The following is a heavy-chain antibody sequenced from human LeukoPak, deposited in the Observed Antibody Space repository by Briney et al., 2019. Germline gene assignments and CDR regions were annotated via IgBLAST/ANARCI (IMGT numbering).Heavy chain of an antibody. CDR1: GFTFSKYA. D-gene: IGHD4-17*01. Sequence: GGSLRLSCAASGFTFSKYAMSWVRQAPGKGLEWVSVIYSGGSTYYADSVKGRFTISRDNSKNTLYLQMNSLRAEDTAVYYCARNRRLGDYGDYLNYWGQGTLVTVSS. CDR3: ARNRRLGDYGDYLNY. CDR2: IYSGGST. V-gene: IGHV3-66*01. J-gene: IGHJ4*02.